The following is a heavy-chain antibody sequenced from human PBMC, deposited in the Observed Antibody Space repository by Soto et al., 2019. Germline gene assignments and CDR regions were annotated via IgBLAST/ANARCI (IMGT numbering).Heavy chain of an antibody. J-gene: IGHJ4*02. V-gene: IGHV1-18*04. CDR2: ISAYNGNT. D-gene: IGHD6-13*01. Sequence: ASVKVSCKASGYTFTSYGITWVRQAPGQGLEWLGWISAYNGNTNYARSLQGRVTMTTYTSTSTAYMELRSLISDDTAVYFCARTDSRPQDFDYWGQGTLVTVSS. CDR3: ARTDSRPQDFDY. CDR1: GYTFTSYG.